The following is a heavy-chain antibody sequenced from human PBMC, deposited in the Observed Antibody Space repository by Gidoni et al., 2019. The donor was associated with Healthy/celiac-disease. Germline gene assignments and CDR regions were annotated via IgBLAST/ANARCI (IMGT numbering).Heavy chain of an antibody. CDR2: ITASGGDT. J-gene: IGHJ6*03. CDR3: AKDPGSLSYYYMDV. CDR1: GFIFNRYC. V-gene: IGHV3-23*01. Sequence: EVQLLESGGGLVQPGGSLRLSCPASGFIFNRYCMSWVRQAPGKGLEWVSSITASGGDTYYADSVKGRFTVSRDNSKNTLYLQMSGLRAEDTALYYCAKDPGSLSYYYMDVWGKGTAVTVSS.